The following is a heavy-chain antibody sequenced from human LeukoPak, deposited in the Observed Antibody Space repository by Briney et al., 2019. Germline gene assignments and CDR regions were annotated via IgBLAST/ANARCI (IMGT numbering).Heavy chain of an antibody. V-gene: IGHV3-7*01. Sequence: PGGSLRLSFAPFAFTLINYGITWVRHPPGKGLGWVANIKQDGSETYYLDSVKGRFTFSRNNARNSLYVQMNSLRAEDTAVYYCARGRGFSSGWPVDTFDFWGQGAMVTVSA. CDR3: ARGRGFSSGWPVDTFDF. D-gene: IGHD6-19*01. CDR2: IKQDGSET. J-gene: IGHJ3*01. CDR1: AFTLINYG.